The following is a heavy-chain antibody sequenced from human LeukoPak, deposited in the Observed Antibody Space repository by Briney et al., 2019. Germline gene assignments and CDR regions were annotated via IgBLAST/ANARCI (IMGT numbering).Heavy chain of an antibody. CDR3: ARDFAAAAAY. Sequence: GGSLRLSCAASGFTFSSYSMNWVRQAPGKGLEWVSSISSSSSYIYYADSVKGRFTISRDNAKNSLCLQMNSLRAEDTAVYYCARDFAAAAAYWGQGTLVTVSS. CDR2: ISSSSSYI. D-gene: IGHD6-13*01. CDR1: GFTFSSYS. V-gene: IGHV3-21*01. J-gene: IGHJ4*02.